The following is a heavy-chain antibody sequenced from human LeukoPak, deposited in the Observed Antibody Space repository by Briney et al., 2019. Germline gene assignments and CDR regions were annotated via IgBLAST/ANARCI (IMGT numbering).Heavy chain of an antibody. J-gene: IGHJ4*02. CDR3: ARGDDFSGDY. CDR1: GFTFSTYL. CDR2: IQQDGNKK. D-gene: IGHD1-1*01. V-gene: IGHV3-7*04. Sequence: GGSLRLCFAASGFTFSTYLVSWVRQAPGKGLGWVANIQQDGNKKYYVDSVKGRFTISRDNAKNSLYLQMNSLRVEDTAVYYCARGDDFSGDYWGQGTLVTVSS.